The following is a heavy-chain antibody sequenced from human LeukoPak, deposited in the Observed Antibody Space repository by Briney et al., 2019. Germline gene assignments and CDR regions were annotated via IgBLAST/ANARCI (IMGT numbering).Heavy chain of an antibody. D-gene: IGHD6-13*01. V-gene: IGHV3-7*01. CDR2: IKEDGSEK. J-gene: IGHJ1*01. CDR3: ARQGRSWYEAYFQH. CDR1: GFTFSSYW. Sequence: GGSLRLSCAASGFTFSSYWMSWVRQAPGKGLEWVANIKEDGSEKYYVDSVKGRFTISRDNAKNSLYLQMNSLRAEDTAVYYCARQGRSWYEAYFQHWGQGTLVTVSS.